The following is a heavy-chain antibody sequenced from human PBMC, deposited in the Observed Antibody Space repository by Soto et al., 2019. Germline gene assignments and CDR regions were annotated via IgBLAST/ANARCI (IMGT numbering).Heavy chain of an antibody. Sequence: GGSLRLSCAVSGFTFNNAWMNWVRQAPGKGLEWVGRIKSKSDGGTTDYAAPVKGRFTISRDDSKNTLYLQMNSLKTEDTAVYYCKGGLYSSGYYVDYWGQGMLVTVSS. CDR1: GFTFNNAW. CDR3: KGGLYSSGYYVDY. D-gene: IGHD3-22*01. V-gene: IGHV3-15*01. CDR2: IKSKSDGGTT. J-gene: IGHJ4*02.